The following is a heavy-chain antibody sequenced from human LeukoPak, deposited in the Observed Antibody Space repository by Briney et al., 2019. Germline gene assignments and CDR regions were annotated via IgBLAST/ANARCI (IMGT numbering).Heavy chain of an antibody. D-gene: IGHD3-22*01. CDR1: GFTFSSYW. CDR2: IKQDGSEK. V-gene: IGHV3-7*01. CDR3: ARDLAPGSDSSESSAFDI. Sequence: PGGSLRLSCAASGFTFSSYWMSWVRQAPGKGLEWVANIKQDGSEKYYVDSVKGRFTISRDNAKSSLYLQMNSLRAEDTAVYYCARDLAPGSDSSESSAFDIWGQGTMVTVSS. J-gene: IGHJ3*02.